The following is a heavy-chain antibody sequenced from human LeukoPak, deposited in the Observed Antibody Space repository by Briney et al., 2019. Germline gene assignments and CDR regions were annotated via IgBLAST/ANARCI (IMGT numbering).Heavy chain of an antibody. CDR3: ARECRRYYYDSSGYFDY. CDR2: IIPIFGTA. V-gene: IGHV1-69*13. J-gene: IGHJ4*02. CDR1: GGTFSSYA. Sequence: GASVTVSCRASGGTFSSYAISWVRQAPGQGLEWMGGIIPIFGTANYAQKFQGRVTITADESTSTAYMELSSLRSEDTAVYYCARECRRYYYDSSGYFDYWGQGTLVTVSS. D-gene: IGHD3-22*01.